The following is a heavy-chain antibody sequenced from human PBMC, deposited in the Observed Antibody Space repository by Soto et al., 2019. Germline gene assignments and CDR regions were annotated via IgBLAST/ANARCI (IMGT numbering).Heavy chain of an antibody. J-gene: IGHJ4*02. CDR3: ARIGGWKFDY. CDR2: IYYSGST. Sequence: SETLSLTCTVSGGSISSGGYYWSWIRQHPGKGLEWIGYIYYSGSTYYNPSLKSRVTISVDTSKNQFSLKLSSVTAADTAVYYCARIGGWKFDYWGQGTLVTVSS. D-gene: IGHD6-19*01. V-gene: IGHV4-31*03. CDR1: GGSISSGGYY.